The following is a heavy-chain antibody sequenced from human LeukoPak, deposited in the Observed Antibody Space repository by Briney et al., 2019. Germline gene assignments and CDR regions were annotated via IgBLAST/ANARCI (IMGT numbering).Heavy chain of an antibody. Sequence: PGGSLRLSCAAPGFIFSFYAMSWVRQGPGKGLEWVSAISGNGDTTYYADSVKGRFTISRDNSKNSLYLQMNSLRAEDTAVYYCAELGITMIGGVWGKGTTVTISS. J-gene: IGHJ6*04. CDR3: AELGITMIGGV. D-gene: IGHD3-10*02. CDR2: ISGNGDTT. CDR1: GFIFSFYA. V-gene: IGHV3-23*01.